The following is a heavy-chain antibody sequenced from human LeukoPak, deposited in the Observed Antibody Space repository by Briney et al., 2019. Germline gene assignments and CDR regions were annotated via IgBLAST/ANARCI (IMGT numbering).Heavy chain of an antibody. CDR2: ISDSGTHI. Sequence: GGSLRLSCAGSGFTLGSYAMSWVRQAPGKGLEWVSSISDSGTHIYYADSVKGRFTISRDNAKNALSLQMNSLSAEDAAVYYCEKGQRGSGSYGYFDYWGPGTLVTVSS. D-gene: IGHD3-10*01. J-gene: IGHJ4*02. CDR1: GFTLGSYA. CDR3: EKGQRGSGSYGYFDY. V-gene: IGHV3-23*01.